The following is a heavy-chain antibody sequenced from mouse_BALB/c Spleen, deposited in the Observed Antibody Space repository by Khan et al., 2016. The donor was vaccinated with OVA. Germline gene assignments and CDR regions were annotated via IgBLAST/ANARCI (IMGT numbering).Heavy chain of an antibody. J-gene: IGHJ1*01. CDR1: GYTFTDNY. CDR2: VYPYNGGT. CDR3: ARSHHCDGGHYWYFDV. D-gene: IGHD1-1*01. V-gene: IGHV1S29*02. Sequence: VQLKQSGPELAKPGASVRISCKASGYTFTDNYIHWLKQIHGKSLEWIGYVYPYNGGTGYNQKFKRKATLTVDTTSSAAYMVIRSLTYEDSKVYSCARSHHCDGGHYWYFDVWGAGTTVTVSS.